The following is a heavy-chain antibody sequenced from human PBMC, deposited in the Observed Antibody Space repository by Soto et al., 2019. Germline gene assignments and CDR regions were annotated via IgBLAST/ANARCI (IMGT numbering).Heavy chain of an antibody. CDR3: ARDLGPQGFDY. J-gene: IGHJ4*02. CDR1: GYSFTSYW. CDR2: IYPGDSDT. V-gene: IGHV5-51*01. Sequence: GESLKISCKGSGYSFTSYWIGWVRQMPGKGLEWMGIIYPGDSDTRYSPSFQGQVTISADKSTSTAYMELSSLRSEDTAVYYCARDLGPQGFDYWGQGTLVTVSS.